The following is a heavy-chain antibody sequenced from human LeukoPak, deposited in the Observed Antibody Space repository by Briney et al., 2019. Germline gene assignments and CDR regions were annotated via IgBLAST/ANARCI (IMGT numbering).Heavy chain of an antibody. D-gene: IGHD6-13*01. V-gene: IGHV4-34*01. CDR3: ARYSRDYYYLDV. CDR2: VNHSGST. Sequence: PSETLSLTCAVYGGPFSGYFWSWIRQPPGKGLDWIGEVNHSGSTKHSPSLKSRVTISVDTSKNQFSLKLSSVTAADTAVYYCARYSRDYYYLDVWGKGTTVTVSS. CDR1: GGPFSGYF. J-gene: IGHJ6*03.